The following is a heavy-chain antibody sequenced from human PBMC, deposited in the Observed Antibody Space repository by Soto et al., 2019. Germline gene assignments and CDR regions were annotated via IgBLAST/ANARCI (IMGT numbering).Heavy chain of an antibody. CDR3: ARGHSTKIVATIGDYYYYMDV. Sequence: SETLSLTCAVYGGSFSGYYWSWIRQPPGKGLEWIGEINHSGSTNYNPSLKSRVTISVDTSKNQFSLKLSSVTAADTAVYYCARGHSTKIVATIGDYYYYMDVWGKGTTVTVSS. V-gene: IGHV4-34*01. CDR1: GGSFSGYY. D-gene: IGHD5-12*01. CDR2: INHSGST. J-gene: IGHJ6*03.